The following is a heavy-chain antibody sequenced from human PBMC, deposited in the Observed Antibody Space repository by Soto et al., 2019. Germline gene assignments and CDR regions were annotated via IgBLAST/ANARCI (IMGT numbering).Heavy chain of an antibody. CDR1: GFTFSSYA. CDR3: DRAPKFDFWRGYYYYYYGMDV. Sequence: GGSLRLSCAASGFTFSSYALHWVRQAPGKGLEWVAVISYDGSNKYYADSVKGRFTISRDNSKNTLYLQMNSLRAEDTAVYYCDRAPKFDFWRGYYYYYYGMDVWGQGTTVTVSS. CDR2: ISYDGSNK. J-gene: IGHJ6*02. D-gene: IGHD3-3*01. V-gene: IGHV3-30-3*01.